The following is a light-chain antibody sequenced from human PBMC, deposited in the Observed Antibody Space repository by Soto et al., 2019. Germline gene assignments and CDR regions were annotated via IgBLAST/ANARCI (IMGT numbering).Light chain of an antibody. V-gene: IGKV1-9*01. CDR3: QQYNSYPWT. CDR2: AAS. J-gene: IGKJ1*01. CDR1: QGISSY. Sequence: DIQMTQSPSTLSASLGDRVTITCRASQGISSYLAWYQQKPGKAPKLLIYAASTLQSGVPSRFSGSGSGTEFTLTISSLQPDDFATYYCQQYNSYPWTFGQGTKVDIK.